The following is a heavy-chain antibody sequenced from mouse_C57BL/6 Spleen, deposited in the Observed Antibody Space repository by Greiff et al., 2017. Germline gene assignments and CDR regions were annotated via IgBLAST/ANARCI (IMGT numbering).Heavy chain of an antibody. D-gene: IGHD4-1*01. CDR2: ISSGSSTI. CDR1: GFTFSDYG. J-gene: IGHJ2*01. CDR3: ARDWPYYFDY. Sequence: EVKLMESGGGLVKPGGSLKLSCAASGFTFSDYGMHWVRQAPEKGLEWVAYISSGSSTIYYADTVKGRFTISRDNAKNTLFLQMTSLRSEDTAMYYCARDWPYYFDYWGQGTTLTVSS. V-gene: IGHV5-17*01.